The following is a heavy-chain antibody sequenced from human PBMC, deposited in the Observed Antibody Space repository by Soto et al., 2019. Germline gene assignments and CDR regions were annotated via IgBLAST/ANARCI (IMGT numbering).Heavy chain of an antibody. Sequence: ASVKVSCKASGYTFTSYDINWVRQATGQGLEWMGWMNPNSGNTGYAQKFQGRVTMTRNTSISTAYMELSSLRSEDTAVYYCARGGADNGEVVDWLFAPYYYRMYVWGQRTTVTVSS. D-gene: IGHD3-3*01. J-gene: IGHJ6*02. V-gene: IGHV1-8*01. CDR2: MNPNSGNT. CDR3: ARGGADNGEVVDWLFAPYYYRMYV. CDR1: GYTFTSYD.